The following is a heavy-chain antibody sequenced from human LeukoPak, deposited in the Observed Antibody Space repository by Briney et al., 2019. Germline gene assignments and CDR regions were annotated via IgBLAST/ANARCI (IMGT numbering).Heavy chain of an antibody. CDR2: IIPIFETT. CDR1: GGNFSSYA. V-gene: IGHV1-69*13. D-gene: IGHD4-17*01. J-gene: IGHJ3*02. Sequence: SVKVSCKASGGNFSSYAISWVRQAPGQGLEWMGGIIPIFETTNYAQKFQGRVTITADESTSTAYMELSSLRSEDTALYYCARRNYEDYGGAFDIWGQGTMVTVSS. CDR3: ARRNYEDYGGAFDI.